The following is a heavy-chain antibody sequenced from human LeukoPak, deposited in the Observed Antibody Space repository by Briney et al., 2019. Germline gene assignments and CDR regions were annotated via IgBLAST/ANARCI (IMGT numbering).Heavy chain of an antibody. V-gene: IGHV1-3*01. D-gene: IGHD3/OR15-3a*01. CDR2: INAGNGNT. CDR1: GYSFTSYW. Sequence: GESLKISCKGSGYSFTSYWIGWVRQAPGQRLEWMGWINAGNGNTKYSQKFQGRVTITRDTSASTAYMELSSLRSEDTAVYYCARRSTAGTGAFDIWGQGTMVTVSS. CDR3: ARRSTAGTGAFDI. J-gene: IGHJ3*02.